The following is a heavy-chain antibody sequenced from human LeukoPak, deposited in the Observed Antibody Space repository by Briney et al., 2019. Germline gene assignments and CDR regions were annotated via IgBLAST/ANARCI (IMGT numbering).Heavy chain of an antibody. V-gene: IGHV3-30*03. CDR3: ATGHSSSATSFDY. CDR1: GFTFSSYG. D-gene: IGHD6-13*01. J-gene: IGHJ4*02. Sequence: PGGSLRLSCAASGFTFSSYGMHWVRQAPGKGLEWVAVISYDGRNKYYADSVKGRFTISRDNSKNTLYLQMNSLRAEDTAVYYCATGHSSSATSFDYWGQGTLVTVSS. CDR2: ISYDGRNK.